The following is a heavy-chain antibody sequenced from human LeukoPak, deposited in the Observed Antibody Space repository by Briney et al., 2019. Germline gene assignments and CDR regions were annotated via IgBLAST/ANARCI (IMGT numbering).Heavy chain of an antibody. CDR1: GGSVSNYY. J-gene: IGHJ5*02. CDR2: IYYSGST. V-gene: IGHV4-59*02. D-gene: IGHD3-10*01. CDR3: AREVVRGVINHNWFDP. Sequence: SETLSLTCTVSGGSVSNYYWSWIRQPPGKGLEWIGYIYYSGSTNYSPSPKSRVTISVDTSKNQFSLKLSSVTAADTAVYYCAREVVRGVINHNWFDPWGQGTLVTVSS.